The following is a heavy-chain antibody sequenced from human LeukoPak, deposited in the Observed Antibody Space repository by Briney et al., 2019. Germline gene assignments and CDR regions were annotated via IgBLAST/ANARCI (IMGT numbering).Heavy chain of an antibody. Sequence: GGSLRLSCAASGFTFSSYAMSWVRQAPGKGLEWVSAISGCGGSTYYADSVKGRFTISRDNSKNTLYLQMNSLRAEDTAVYYCAKVARSKTTVTTYFDYWGQGTLVTVSS. V-gene: IGHV3-23*01. D-gene: IGHD4-11*01. J-gene: IGHJ4*02. CDR1: GFTFSSYA. CDR2: ISGCGGST. CDR3: AKVARSKTTVTTYFDY.